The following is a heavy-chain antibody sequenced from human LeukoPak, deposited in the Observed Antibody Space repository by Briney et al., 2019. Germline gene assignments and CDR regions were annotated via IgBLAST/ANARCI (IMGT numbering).Heavy chain of an antibody. Sequence: GASVKVSCKASGYTFTSYGISWVRQAPGQGLEWMAWIPAYNGNTNYAQKLQGRVTMTTDTSTSTAYMELRSLRSDDTAVYYCARDLRLGSATVTTRPGYWGQGTLVTVSS. J-gene: IGHJ4*02. V-gene: IGHV1-18*01. CDR2: IPAYNGNT. CDR1: GYTFTSYG. CDR3: ARDLRLGSATVTTRPGY. D-gene: IGHD4-11*01.